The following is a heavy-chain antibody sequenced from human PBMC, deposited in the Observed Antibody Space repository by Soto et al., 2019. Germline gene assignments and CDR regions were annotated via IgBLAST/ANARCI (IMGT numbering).Heavy chain of an antibody. V-gene: IGHV4-4*07. J-gene: IGHJ5*02. CDR1: GGYITDYY. CDR2: FFSSGST. D-gene: IGHD2-21*02. CDR3: ARDQGVVVTADNWFDP. Sequence: SETLSLPCSVSGGYITDYYWVWIRQPAGKGLEWIGRFFSSGSTNYNPSLKGRITMSLDTSKNQFSLKLNSATATNTAVYFCARDQGVVVTADNWFDPWGQGILVTVSS.